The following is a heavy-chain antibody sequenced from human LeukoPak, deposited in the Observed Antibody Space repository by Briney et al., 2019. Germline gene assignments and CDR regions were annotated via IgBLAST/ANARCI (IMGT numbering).Heavy chain of an antibody. J-gene: IGHJ5*02. CDR3: ARETTVWVGFDP. V-gene: IGHV4-4*07. Sequence: SETLSLTCTVSGVSISSYYWSWIRQPAGKALEWIGRIYTAESTNYSPSLKSRVTMSVDTSKNQFSLILSSVTAADTAVYYCARETTVWVGFDPWGQGTLSPSPQ. CDR2: IYTAEST. CDR1: GVSISSYY. D-gene: IGHD4-17*01.